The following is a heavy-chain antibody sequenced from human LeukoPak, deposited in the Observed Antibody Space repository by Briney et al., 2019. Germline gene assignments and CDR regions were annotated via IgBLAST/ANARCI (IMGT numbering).Heavy chain of an antibody. CDR3: APSPPRYCSGGSCYSDY. CDR2: IKQDGSEE. Sequence: GGSLRLSCAASGFTFSSYCMSWVRQAPGKGLEWVAKIKQDGSEEYYVDSVKGRFTISRDNAKNSLYLQMDSLRAEDTAVYYCAPSPPRYCSGGSCYSDYWGQGTLVTVSS. V-gene: IGHV3-7*01. J-gene: IGHJ4*02. CDR1: GFTFSSYC. D-gene: IGHD2-15*01.